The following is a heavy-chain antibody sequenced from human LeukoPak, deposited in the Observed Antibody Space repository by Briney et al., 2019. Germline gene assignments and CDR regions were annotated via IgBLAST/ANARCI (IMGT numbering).Heavy chain of an antibody. V-gene: IGHV1-2*02. J-gene: IGHJ4*02. CDR2: INPNSGGT. Sequence: ASVKVSCKASGYTFTSYYMHWVRQAPGQGLEWMGWINPNSGGTNYAQKFQGRVTMTRDTSISTAYMELSRLRSDDTAVYYCAREYLAVAGLSFDYWGQGTLVTVSS. D-gene: IGHD6-19*01. CDR3: AREYLAVAGLSFDY. CDR1: GYTFTSYY.